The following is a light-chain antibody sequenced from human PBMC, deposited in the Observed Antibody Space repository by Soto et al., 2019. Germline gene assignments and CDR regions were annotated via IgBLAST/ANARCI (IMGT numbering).Light chain of an antibody. CDR1: QSVSSSY. Sequence: EIVLTQSPGTLSLSPGERATLSCRTSQSVSSSYLAWYLQKPGQAPRLLIYGASSRATGIPDRFSGSGSGTDFTLTISRLEPEDFAVYYCQHYGSSPFTFGPGTKVGI. CDR3: QHYGSSPFT. J-gene: IGKJ3*01. V-gene: IGKV3-20*01. CDR2: GAS.